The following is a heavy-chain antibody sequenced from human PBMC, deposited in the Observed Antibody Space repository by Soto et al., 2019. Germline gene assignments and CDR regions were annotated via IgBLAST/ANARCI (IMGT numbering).Heavy chain of an antibody. CDR2: INAGNGNT. CDR1: GYTFTSYA. V-gene: IGHV1-3*01. Sequence: ASVKVSCKASGYTFTSYAMHWVRQAPGQRLEWMGWINAGNGNTKYSQKFQGRVTITRDTSASTAYMELSSLRSEDTAVYYCAYYLPGDKVATIDKIGDYWGQGTLVTVSS. CDR3: AYYLPGDKVATIDKIGDY. J-gene: IGHJ4*02. D-gene: IGHD5-12*01.